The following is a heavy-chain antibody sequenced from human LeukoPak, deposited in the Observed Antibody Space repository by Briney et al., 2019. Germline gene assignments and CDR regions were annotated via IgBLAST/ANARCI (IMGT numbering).Heavy chain of an antibody. CDR1: GYTFGAYY. D-gene: IGHD1-26*01. V-gene: IGHV1-2*02. J-gene: IGHJ4*02. CDR2: IRPNSGGT. Sequence: ASVKVSCKASGYTFGAYYMYWVRQAPGQGLEWMGWIRPNSGGTNYTQKFQGRVTMTRDTSISTAYMELSRLRSDDTAVYYCARVGKYSGSYLFRYWGQGTLVTVSS. CDR3: ARVGKYSGSYLFRY.